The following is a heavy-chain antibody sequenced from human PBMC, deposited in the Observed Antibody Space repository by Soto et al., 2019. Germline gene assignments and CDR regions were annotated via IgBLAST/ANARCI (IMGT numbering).Heavy chain of an antibody. J-gene: IGHJ4*02. CDR1: VSTFSSYA. CDR3: ARGPAYDYGFDY. V-gene: IGHV1-69*01. CDR2: IIPIFGTA. D-gene: IGHD3-16*01. Sequence: QVQPVQSGAEVKKPGSSVTVSCKAFVSTFSSYAISWVRQAPGQGLEWMGGIIPIFGTANYAQKFQGRFTITGDESTSTAYMELSSLRSEDTAVYYCARGPAYDYGFDYWGQGTLVTVSS.